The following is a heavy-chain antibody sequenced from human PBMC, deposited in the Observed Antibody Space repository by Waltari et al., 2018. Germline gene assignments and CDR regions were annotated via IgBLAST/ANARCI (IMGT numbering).Heavy chain of an antibody. CDR2: IKQDGSEK. CDR1: GFTFSSYG. D-gene: IGHD6-13*01. Sequence: VQLVESGGGVVQPGGSLRLSCAASGFTFSSYGMHWVRQAPGKGLEWVANIKQDGSEKYYVDSVKGRFTISRDNAKNSLYLQMNSLRAEDTAVYYCARWYSSSWYNWFDPWGQGTLVTVSS. CDR3: ARWYSSSWYNWFDP. J-gene: IGHJ5*02. V-gene: IGHV3-7*01.